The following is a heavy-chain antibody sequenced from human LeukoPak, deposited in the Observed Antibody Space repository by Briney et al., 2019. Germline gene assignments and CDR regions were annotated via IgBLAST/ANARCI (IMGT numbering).Heavy chain of an antibody. CDR3: ANGVGYQLLYYYYGMDV. J-gene: IGHJ6*02. Sequence: GGSLRLSCAASGFTFSSYGMHWVRQAPGKELEWVAVISYDGSNKYYADSVKGRFTISRDNSKNTLYLQMNSLRAEDTAVYYCANGVGYQLLYYYYGMDVWGQGTTVTVSS. CDR2: ISYDGSNK. D-gene: IGHD2-2*01. CDR1: GFTFSSYG. V-gene: IGHV3-30*18.